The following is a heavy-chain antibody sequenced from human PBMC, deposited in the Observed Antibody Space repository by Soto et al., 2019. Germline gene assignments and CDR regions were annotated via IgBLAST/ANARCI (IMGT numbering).Heavy chain of an antibody. V-gene: IGHV1-46*01. J-gene: IGHJ6*02. D-gene: IGHD2-21*02. Sequence: GASVKVSCKASGYTFTSYYMHWVRQAPGQGLEWMGIINPSGGSTSYAQKFQGRVTMTRDTSTSTVYMELSSLRSEDTAVYYCARESTVVTPARRYNYGLDVWGQGTTVTVSS. CDR3: ARESTVVTPARRYNYGLDV. CDR2: INPSGGST. CDR1: GYTFTSYY.